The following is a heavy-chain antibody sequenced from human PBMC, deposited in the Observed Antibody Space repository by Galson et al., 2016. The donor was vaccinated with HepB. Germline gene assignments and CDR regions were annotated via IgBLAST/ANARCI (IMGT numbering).Heavy chain of an antibody. CDR2: ISGRGGNT. D-gene: IGHD6-13*01. CDR3: AKDRVLAAGNWFAP. CDR1: GFTFTNYA. V-gene: IGHV3-23*01. Sequence: SLRLSCAASGFTFTNYAMSWVRQAPGKGLEWVSGISGRGGNTNYAESVKGRFTITRDNSKKTLYLQMNSLRTEDTAVYYCAKDRVLAAGNWFAPWGQGTLVAVSS. J-gene: IGHJ5*02.